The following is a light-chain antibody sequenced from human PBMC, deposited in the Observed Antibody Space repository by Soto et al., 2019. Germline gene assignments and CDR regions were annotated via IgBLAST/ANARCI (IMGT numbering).Light chain of an antibody. CDR3: QVWDSSSEHPVNV. CDR1: NIGSKS. J-gene: IGLJ1*01. CDR2: YDS. Sequence: SYELTQPPSVSVAPGKTARITCGGNNIGSKSVHWYQQKPGQAPVLVIYYDSDRPSGIPERFSGSNSGNTATLTISRVEAGDEADYYCQVWDSSSEHPVNVFGTGTKLTVL. V-gene: IGLV3-21*04.